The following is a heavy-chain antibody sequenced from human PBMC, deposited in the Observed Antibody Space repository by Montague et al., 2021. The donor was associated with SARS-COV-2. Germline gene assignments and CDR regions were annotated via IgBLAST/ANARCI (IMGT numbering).Heavy chain of an antibody. Sequence: SETLSLTCTVSGGSVNSGSLYWSWIRQPPGKGLEWIGYLYYGGSINYNPSLKSRVTISVDTSKNDFSLKLSSVTAADTAVYLCARAYYGVNDAFDIWGHGIMVTVSS. CDR2: LYYGGSI. V-gene: IGHV4-61*03. CDR3: ARAYYGVNDAFDI. CDR1: GGSVNSGSLY. J-gene: IGHJ3*02. D-gene: IGHD2/OR15-2a*01.